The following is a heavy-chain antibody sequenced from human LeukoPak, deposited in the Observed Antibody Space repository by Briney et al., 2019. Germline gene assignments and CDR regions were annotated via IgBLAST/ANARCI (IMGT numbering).Heavy chain of an antibody. D-gene: IGHD3-3*01. CDR3: ARQGLEGVRYYFYYLDV. V-gene: IGHV4-61*02. CDR1: GGSISSGSDY. J-gene: IGHJ6*03. Sequence: PSETLSLTCTVSGGSISSGSDYWSWIRQPAGEGLEWIGRIYTSGNTNYNPSLKSRVTISVDTSKNQFSLKPSSVTAADTAVYYCARQGLEGVRYYFYYLDVWGKGTTVTVSS. CDR2: IYTSGNT.